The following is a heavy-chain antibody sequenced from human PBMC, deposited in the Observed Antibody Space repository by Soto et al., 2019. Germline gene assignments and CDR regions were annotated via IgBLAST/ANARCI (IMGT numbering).Heavy chain of an antibody. Sequence: QVQLQESGPGLVKPSQTLSLTCTVSGCSINSGGYCWSWIRQHPGKGLGWIGCISYGGSTSYNPALKRRVPISVDTSKNQFSLNLTSVTAADTAVYYCSRGLLVWGQGALITVSS. J-gene: IGHJ4*02. CDR3: SRGLLV. D-gene: IGHD2-15*01. V-gene: IGHV4-31*03. CDR2: ISYGGST. CDR1: GCSINSGGYC.